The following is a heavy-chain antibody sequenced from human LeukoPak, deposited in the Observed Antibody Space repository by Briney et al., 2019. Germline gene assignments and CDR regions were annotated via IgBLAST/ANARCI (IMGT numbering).Heavy chain of an antibody. CDR3: ARDLGIFFDY. J-gene: IGHJ4*02. CDR1: GGSISSYY. Sequence: SETLSLTCTVSGGSISSYYWSWIRQPPGKGLEWIGYIYYSGSTNYNPSLKSRVTISVDTSKNQFPLKLSSVTAADTAVYYCARDLGIFFDYWGQGTLVTVSS. CDR2: IYYSGST. D-gene: IGHD7-27*01. V-gene: IGHV4-59*01.